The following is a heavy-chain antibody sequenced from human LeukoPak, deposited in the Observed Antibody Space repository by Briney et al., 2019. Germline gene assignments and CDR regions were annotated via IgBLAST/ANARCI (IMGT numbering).Heavy chain of an antibody. D-gene: IGHD1-7*01. Sequence: GGSLRLSCAASEFTFSNYWMSWVRQAPGKGLEWVANIKQDGSEKYYVNSVKGRFTISRDNAKNSLYLQMNSLRAEDTAIYFCAREDDWNYEDYWGQGTLVTVSS. CDR1: EFTFSNYW. CDR3: AREDDWNYEDY. CDR2: IKQDGSEK. V-gene: IGHV3-7*01. J-gene: IGHJ4*02.